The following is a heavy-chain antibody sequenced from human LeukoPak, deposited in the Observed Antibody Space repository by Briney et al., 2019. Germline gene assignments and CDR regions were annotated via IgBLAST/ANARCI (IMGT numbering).Heavy chain of an antibody. D-gene: IGHD6-13*01. CDR3: AIDLPTRTEQQLVRSYYYYGMDV. CDR2: ISAYNGNT. V-gene: IGHV1-18*01. J-gene: IGHJ6*02. Sequence: GASVKVSCKASGYTFTSYGISWVRQAPGQGLEWMGWISAYNGNTNYAQKLQGRGTMTTDTSTSTAHMELRSLRSDDTAVYYCAIDLPTRTEQQLVRSYYYYGMDVWGQGTTVTVSS. CDR1: GYTFTSYG.